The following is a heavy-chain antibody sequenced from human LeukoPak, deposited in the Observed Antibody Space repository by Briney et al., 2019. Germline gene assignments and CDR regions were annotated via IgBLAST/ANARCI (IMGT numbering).Heavy chain of an antibody. CDR1: GFTFSSYS. CDR2: ISSSSSYI. V-gene: IGHV3-21*01. CDR3: ARALGYYDSSGYSYYFDY. J-gene: IGHJ4*02. D-gene: IGHD3-22*01. Sequence: GGSLRLSCAASGFTFSSYSMNWVRQAPGKGLEWVSSISSSSSYIYYADSVKGRFTISRDNAKNSLHLQMNSLRAEDTAVYYCARALGYYDSSGYSYYFDYWGQGTLVTVSS.